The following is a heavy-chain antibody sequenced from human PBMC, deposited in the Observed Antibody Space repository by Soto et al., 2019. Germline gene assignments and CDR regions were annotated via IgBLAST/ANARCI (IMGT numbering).Heavy chain of an antibody. D-gene: IGHD1-20*01. CDR2: IYYSGTT. V-gene: IGHV4-39*01. J-gene: IGHJ6*02. CDR3: GKPRATSITYFYGMDV. Sequence: PSETLSLTCTVSGGSVSSSSFLWGWIRQSPGKELEWIRSIYYSGTTYYNPSLKSRVTISVDTSKSQFSLKVSSVTAADTAVYYCGKPRATSITYFYGMDVWGQGTTVTVSS. CDR1: GGSVSSSSFL.